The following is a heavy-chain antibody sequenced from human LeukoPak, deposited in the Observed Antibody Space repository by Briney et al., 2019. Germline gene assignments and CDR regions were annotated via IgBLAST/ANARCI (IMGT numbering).Heavy chain of an antibody. J-gene: IGHJ3*02. CDR3: ARALRGRLTDAFDI. V-gene: IGHV1-69*06. Sequence: SVKVSCKASGCTFSCYAISWVRQAPGQGLEWMGGIIAIFGTANYAQKFQGRVTITADKSTSTAYMELSSLRSEDRAVYYCARALRGRLTDAFDIWGQGTMVTVSS. CDR2: IIAIFGTA. CDR1: GCTFSCYA. D-gene: IGHD3-9*01.